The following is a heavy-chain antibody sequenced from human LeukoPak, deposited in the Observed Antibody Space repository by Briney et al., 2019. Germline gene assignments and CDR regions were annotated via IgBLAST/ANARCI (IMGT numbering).Heavy chain of an antibody. J-gene: IGHJ3*02. V-gene: IGHV4-61*02. Sequence: PSETLSLTCTVSGGSISSGRYYWSWIRQPAGKGLEWIGRIYTSGSTSYNPSLKSGVTISVDTSKNQFSLKLSSVTAADTAVYYCARDVGSAAAVNDAFDIWGQGAMVTVSS. D-gene: IGHD6-13*01. CDR1: GGSISSGRYY. CDR3: ARDVGSAAAVNDAFDI. CDR2: IYTSGST.